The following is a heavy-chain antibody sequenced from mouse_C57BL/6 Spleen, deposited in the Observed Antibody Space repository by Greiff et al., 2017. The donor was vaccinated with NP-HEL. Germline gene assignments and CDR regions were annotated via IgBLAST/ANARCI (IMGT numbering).Heavy chain of an antibody. CDR3: ARWGYGSSYGFAY. J-gene: IGHJ3*01. Sequence: VQLQQSDAELVKPGASVKISCKVSGYTFTDYTIHWMKQRPEQGLEWIGYIYPRDGSTKYNEKFKGKATLTADKSSSTAYMQLNSLTSEDSAVYFCARWGYGSSYGFAYWGQGTLVTVSA. D-gene: IGHD1-1*01. V-gene: IGHV1-78*01. CDR1: GYTFTDYT. CDR2: IYPRDGST.